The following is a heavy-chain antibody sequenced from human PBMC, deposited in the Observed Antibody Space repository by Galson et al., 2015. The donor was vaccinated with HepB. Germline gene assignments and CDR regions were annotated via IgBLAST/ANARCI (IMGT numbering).Heavy chain of an antibody. Sequence: SVKVSCKASGYTFTSYYMHWVRQAPGQGLEWMGIINPSGGSASYAQKFQGRVTMTRDTSTSTVYMELSSLRSDDTGVYYCARDSSIVGATYSDYWGQGTLVTVSS. J-gene: IGHJ4*02. D-gene: IGHD1-26*01. CDR3: ARDSSIVGATYSDY. V-gene: IGHV1-46*01. CDR2: INPSGGSA. CDR1: GYTFTSYY.